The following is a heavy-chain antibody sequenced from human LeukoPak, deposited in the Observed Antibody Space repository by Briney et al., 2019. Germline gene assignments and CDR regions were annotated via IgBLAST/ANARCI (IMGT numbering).Heavy chain of an antibody. D-gene: IGHD4-17*01. CDR2: IIPILGIA. CDR1: GGTFSSYA. V-gene: IGHV1-69*04. CDR3: ARSSHISTVTTFDY. J-gene: IGHJ4*02. Sequence: SVKVSCKAPGGTFSSYAISWVRQAPGHGLEWMGRIIPILGIANYAQKFQGRVTITADKSTSTAYMELSSLRSEDTAVYYCARSSHISTVTTFDYWGQGTLVTVSS.